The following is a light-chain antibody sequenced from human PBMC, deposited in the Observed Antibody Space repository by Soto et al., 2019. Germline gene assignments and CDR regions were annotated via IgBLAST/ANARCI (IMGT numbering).Light chain of an antibody. CDR3: QQYGSSPWAT. CDR1: QSVSSSY. J-gene: IGKJ1*01. CDR2: GAS. Sequence: EIVLTQSPGTLSLSPGERATLSCRASQSVSSSYLAWYQQKPGQAPRLLIYGASSRATGIPDRFSGSGSGTDFTLTISRREPEDFAVYYCQQYGSSPWATFGQGTKVEIK. V-gene: IGKV3-20*01.